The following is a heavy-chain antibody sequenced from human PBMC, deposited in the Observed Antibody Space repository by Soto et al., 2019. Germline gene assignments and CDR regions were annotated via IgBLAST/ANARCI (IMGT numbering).Heavy chain of an antibody. CDR2: ISGSGGST. CDR3: ATGGGRDYPPYFDY. V-gene: IGHV3-23*01. J-gene: IGHJ4*02. D-gene: IGHD3-16*01. Sequence: GGSLRLSCAASGFTFSSYAVGWVRQAPGKGLEWVSAISGSGGSTYYADSVKGRFTISRDNSKNTLYLQMNSLRAEDTAVYYCATGGGRDYPPYFDYWGQGTLVTVSS. CDR1: GFTFSSYA.